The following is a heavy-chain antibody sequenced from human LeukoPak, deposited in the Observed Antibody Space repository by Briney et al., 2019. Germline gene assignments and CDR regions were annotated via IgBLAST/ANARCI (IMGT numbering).Heavy chain of an antibody. J-gene: IGHJ4*02. CDR1: GFTFSDYY. V-gene: IGHV3-11*04. CDR2: ISSSGSTI. D-gene: IGHD6-13*01. CDR3: ARTPFAAAYLAD. Sequence: KPGGSLRLSCAASGFTFSDYYMSWIRQAPGKGLEWVSYISSSGSTIYYADSVKGRFTISRDIANNSLYLQMNSLAADDTAVYYCARTPFAAAYLADWGQGTLVTVSS.